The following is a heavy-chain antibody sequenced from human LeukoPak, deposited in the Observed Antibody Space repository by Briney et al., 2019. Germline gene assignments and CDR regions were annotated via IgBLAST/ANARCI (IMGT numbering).Heavy chain of an antibody. CDR2: ISGSGGST. J-gene: IGHJ5*02. V-gene: IGHV3-23*01. D-gene: IGHD3-9*01. Sequence: GGSLRLSCAASGFTFSSYAMSWVRQAPGKGLEWVSAISGSGGSTYYADSVKGRFTISRDNSKNTLYLQMNSLRAEDTAAYYCAKVPPLYYDILTGYYGNWFDPWGQGTLVTVSS. CDR3: AKVPPLYYDILTGYYGNWFDP. CDR1: GFTFSSYA.